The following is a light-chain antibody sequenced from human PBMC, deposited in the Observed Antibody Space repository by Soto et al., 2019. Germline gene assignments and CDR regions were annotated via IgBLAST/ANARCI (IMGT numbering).Light chain of an antibody. V-gene: IGKV3-20*01. Sequence: EIVLTQSPATLSLSPGERATLSCRASQSVSSSYLAWYQQKPGQAPRLLIYGASSRATGIPDRFSGSGSGTDFRLTISRLEPEDFAVYYCQQYGSSRTFGQGTKVDIK. CDR2: GAS. CDR1: QSVSSSY. J-gene: IGKJ1*01. CDR3: QQYGSSRT.